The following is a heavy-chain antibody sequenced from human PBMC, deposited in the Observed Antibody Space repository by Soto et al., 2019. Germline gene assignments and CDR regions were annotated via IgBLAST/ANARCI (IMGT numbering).Heavy chain of an antibody. V-gene: IGHV2-26*01. CDR1: GFSLSNGKVG. Sequence: HVTLKESGPVLVNPTETLTLTCTVSGFSLSNGKVGVSWIRQPPGKALEWLAHIFSNDEKSYSTSLKSRLTISEDTSKRQVVLTMTNVDPVDTATYYCARILFGRSVAGGYFYMDVWGKGTTVTVSS. J-gene: IGHJ6*03. CDR2: IFSNDEK. CDR3: ARILFGRSVAGGYFYMDV. D-gene: IGHD6-19*01.